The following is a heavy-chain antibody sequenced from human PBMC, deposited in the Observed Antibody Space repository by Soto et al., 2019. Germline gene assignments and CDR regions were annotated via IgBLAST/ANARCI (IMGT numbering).Heavy chain of an antibody. J-gene: IGHJ2*01. CDR2: IYYSGST. D-gene: IGHD4-17*01. V-gene: IGHV4-59*01. CDR1: GGSISSYY. CDR3: ARTDYGDYGGFDL. Sequence: PSETLSLTCTVSGGSISSYYWSWIRQPPGKGLEWIGYIYYSGSTNYNPSLKSRVTISVDTSKNQFSLKLSSVTAADTAVYYCARTDYGDYGGFDLWGCGTLVTVSS.